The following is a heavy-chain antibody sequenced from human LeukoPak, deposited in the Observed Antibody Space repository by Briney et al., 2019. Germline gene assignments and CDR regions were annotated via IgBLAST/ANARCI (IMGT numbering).Heavy chain of an antibody. CDR3: ARSGYDSQDYFDY. V-gene: IGHV4-30-4*01. D-gene: IGHD3-3*01. J-gene: IGHJ4*02. CDR2: IYYSGST. Sequence: SETLSLTCTVSGGSISSSSYYWSWIRQPPGTGLEWIGYIYYSGSTYYNPSLKSRVTISVDTSKNQFSLKLSSVTAADTAVYYCARSGYDSQDYFDYWGQGTLVTVSS. CDR1: GGSISSSSYY.